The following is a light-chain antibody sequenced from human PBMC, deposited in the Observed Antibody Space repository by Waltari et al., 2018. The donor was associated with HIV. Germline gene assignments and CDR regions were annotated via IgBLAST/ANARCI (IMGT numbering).Light chain of an antibody. CDR1: NDDIGSYVY. CDR3: TSYTSLTTVV. J-gene: IGLJ2*01. Sequence: QSVLTQPASVSGSPGQSITISCTGTNDDIGSYVYVSWYQQHPGKAPNLLMYDVSSRPSGVSDRFSGSKSGHTASLTISGIQTEDEAHYYCTSYTSLTTVVFGGGTKLTVL. CDR2: DVS. V-gene: IGLV2-14*03.